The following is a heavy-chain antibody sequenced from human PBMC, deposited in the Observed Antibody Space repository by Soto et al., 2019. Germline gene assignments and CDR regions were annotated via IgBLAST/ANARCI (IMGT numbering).Heavy chain of an antibody. CDR2: IYYSGST. J-gene: IGHJ4*02. CDR1: GGSISSYY. D-gene: IGHD3-22*01. V-gene: IGHV4-59*08. Sequence: SETLSLTCTVSGGSISSYYWSWIRQPPGKGLEWIGYIYYSGSTNYNPSLRSRVTISVDTSKNQFSLKLSSVTAADTAVYYCASRYYYDSSGYRDYWGQGTLVTVSS. CDR3: ASRYYYDSSGYRDY.